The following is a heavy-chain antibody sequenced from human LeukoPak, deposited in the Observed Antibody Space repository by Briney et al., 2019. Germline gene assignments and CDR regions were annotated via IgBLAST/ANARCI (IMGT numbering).Heavy chain of an antibody. CDR2: IYPGDSET. D-gene: IGHD3-10*01. CDR1: GYSFSSQW. Sequence: GESLKTSCKGSGYSFSSQWIGWVRQMPGKGLEWMGVIYPGDSETRYSPSFQGQVTISADKSISTAYLQWSSLKASDSAMYYCARLLWFGEGRGFDIWGQGTMAADSS. J-gene: IGHJ3*02. V-gene: IGHV5-51*01. CDR3: ARLLWFGEGRGFDI.